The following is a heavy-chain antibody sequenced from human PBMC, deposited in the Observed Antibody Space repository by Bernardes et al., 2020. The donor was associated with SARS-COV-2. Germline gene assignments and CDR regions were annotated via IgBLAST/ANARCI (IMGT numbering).Heavy chain of an antibody. CDR2: INPGATGT. V-gene: IGHV3-74*01. D-gene: IGHD5-12*01. CDR3: AKAVGEMATIIVGYFQH. Sequence: GWSLRLSCVGSGFTFSSHWMHWVRQAPGKGLVWVSRINPGATGTNYPDSVKGRFTVSRDNAKNSLYLQMNSLRAEDTALYYCAKAVGEMATIIVGYFQHWGQGTLVTVSS. CDR1: GFTFSSHW. J-gene: IGHJ1*01.